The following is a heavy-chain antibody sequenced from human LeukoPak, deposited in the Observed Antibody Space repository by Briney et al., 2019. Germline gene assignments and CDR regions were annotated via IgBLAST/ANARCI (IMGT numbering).Heavy chain of an antibody. CDR3: ARVHYSGTYFSQNYFDY. D-gene: IGHD1-26*01. J-gene: IGHJ4*02. Sequence: ASVKVSCKASGYTFTSYDISWVRQATGQGLEWMGWMNPNSGNTDYAQKFQGRVTMTRNTSISTAYMELSSLRSDDTAVYYCARVHYSGTYFSQNYFDYWGQGTLATVSS. V-gene: IGHV1-8*01. CDR2: MNPNSGNT. CDR1: GYTFTSYD.